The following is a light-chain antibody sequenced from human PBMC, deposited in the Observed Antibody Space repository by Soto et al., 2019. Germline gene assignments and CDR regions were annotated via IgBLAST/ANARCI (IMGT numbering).Light chain of an antibody. Sequence: QSAPTQPASVSGSPGQTITISCAGTKFDIGRYDYVSWYRQHPGEAPKLIIFEVNNRPSGVSNRFSGSKSGNTASLTIFGLQVEDEALYFCSSYTSASALGIFGGGTKLTVL. V-gene: IGLV2-14*01. CDR2: EVN. CDR3: SSYTSASALGI. CDR1: KFDIGRYDY. J-gene: IGLJ2*01.